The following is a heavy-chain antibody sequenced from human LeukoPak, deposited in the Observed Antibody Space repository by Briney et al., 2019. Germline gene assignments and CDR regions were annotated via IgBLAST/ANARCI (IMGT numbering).Heavy chain of an antibody. D-gene: IGHD3-16*02. CDR3: ALNGREVPSGAFDI. CDR2: ISGSGGST. J-gene: IGHJ3*02. Sequence: PGGSLRLSCAASGFTFSNYAMSWVRQAPGKGLGWVSAISGSGGSTYYADSVKGRFTISRDNSKNTLYLQMNSLRAEDTAVYYCALNGREVPSGAFDIWGQGTMVTVSS. V-gene: IGHV3-23*01. CDR1: GFTFSNYA.